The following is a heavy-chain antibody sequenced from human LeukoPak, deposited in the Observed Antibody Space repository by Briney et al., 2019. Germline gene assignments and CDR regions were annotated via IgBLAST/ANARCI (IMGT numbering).Heavy chain of an antibody. CDR1: GVTVTSNH. CDR3: ARGPAGYN. D-gene: IGHD1-1*01. V-gene: IGHV3-53*01. Sequence: GGSLRLSCAASGVTVTSNHMSWVRHAPGKGLEWVSVIYSGGSTDYADSVKGRFTISRDNLKNTLYLQMNSLRAEDTAVYYCARGPAGYNWGQGTLVTFSS. CDR2: IYSGGST. J-gene: IGHJ4*02.